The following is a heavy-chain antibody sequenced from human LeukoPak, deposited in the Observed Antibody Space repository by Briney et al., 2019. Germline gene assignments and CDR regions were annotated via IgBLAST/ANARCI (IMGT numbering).Heavy chain of an antibody. CDR3: ARVVTAMVTQKSEYYFDY. CDR1: GFTFSSYS. D-gene: IGHD5-18*01. Sequence: PGGSLRLSCAASGFTFSSYSMNWVRQAPGKGLEWVSSISSSSSYIYYADSVKGRFTISRDNAKNSLYLQMNSLRAEDTAVYYCARVVTAMVTQKSEYYFDYWGQGTLVTVSS. CDR2: ISSSSSYI. V-gene: IGHV3-21*01. J-gene: IGHJ4*02.